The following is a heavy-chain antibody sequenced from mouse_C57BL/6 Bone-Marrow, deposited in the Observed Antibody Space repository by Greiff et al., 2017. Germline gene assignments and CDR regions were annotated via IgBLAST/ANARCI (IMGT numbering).Heavy chain of an antibody. CDR2: IDPSDSYP. Sequence: QVQLQQPGAELVMPGASVKLSCKASGYTFTSYWMHWVKQRPGQGLECIGEIDPSDSYPNYNQKFKCKSTLTVVKSSSTAYMQLSSLPYEYSAVSYCARERTYCWYFDVWGTGTTVTGSS. V-gene: IGHV1-69*01. CDR3: ARERTYCWYFDV. D-gene: IGHD5-1*01. J-gene: IGHJ1*03. CDR1: GYTFTSYW.